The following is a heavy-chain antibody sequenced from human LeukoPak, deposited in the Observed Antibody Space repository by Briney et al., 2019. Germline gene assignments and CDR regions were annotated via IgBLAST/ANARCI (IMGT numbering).Heavy chain of an antibody. CDR2: IHHSGSI. CDR3: ASSDGSGYYVDY. Sequence: SGTLSLTCAVSGGSITSTNWWSWVRQPPGKGLEWIGEIHHSGSINYNPSLKSRVTISVGTSKNQFSLKLSSVTAADTAVYYCASSDGSGYYVDYWGQGTLVTVSS. V-gene: IGHV4-4*02. D-gene: IGHD3-22*01. CDR1: GGSITSTNW. J-gene: IGHJ4*02.